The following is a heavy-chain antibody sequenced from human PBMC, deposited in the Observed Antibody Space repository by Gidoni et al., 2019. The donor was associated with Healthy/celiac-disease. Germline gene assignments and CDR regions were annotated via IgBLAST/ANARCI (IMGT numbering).Heavy chain of an antibody. CDR1: GFTFSSYG. D-gene: IGHD2-15*01. Sequence: QVQLVESGGGVVQPGRSLRLSCAASGFTFSSYGMHWVRQAPGKGLEWVAVIWYDGSNKYDADSVKGRFTISRDNSKNTLYLQMNSLRAEDTAVYYCARDGYCSGGSCTPDYYYYYMDVWGKGTTVTVSS. J-gene: IGHJ6*03. V-gene: IGHV3-33*01. CDR2: IWYDGSNK. CDR3: ARDGYCSGGSCTPDYYYYYMDV.